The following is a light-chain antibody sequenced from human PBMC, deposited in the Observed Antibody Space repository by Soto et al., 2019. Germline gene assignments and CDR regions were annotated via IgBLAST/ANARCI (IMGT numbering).Light chain of an antibody. Sequence: EIVLTQSPATLPLSPWERATLSCRASQSVSSYLAWYQQKPGQAPRLLIYDASNRATGIPARFSGSGSGTDFTLTISSLEPEDFAVYYCQQRSNWPSWTFGQGTKVDIK. CDR2: DAS. CDR3: QQRSNWPSWT. V-gene: IGKV3-11*01. J-gene: IGKJ1*01. CDR1: QSVSSY.